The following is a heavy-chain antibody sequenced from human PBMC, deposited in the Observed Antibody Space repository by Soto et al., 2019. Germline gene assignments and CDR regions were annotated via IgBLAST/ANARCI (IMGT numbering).Heavy chain of an antibody. V-gene: IGHV1-18*01. CDR3: ARVHIVVVPAARNVFDY. Sequence: ASVKVSCKASGYTFTSYCISWVRQAPGQGLEWMGWISAYNGNTNYAQKLQGRVTMTTDTSTSTAYMELRSLRSDDTAVYYCARVHIVVVPAARNVFDYWGQGTLVTVSS. D-gene: IGHD2-2*01. J-gene: IGHJ4*02. CDR1: GYTFTSYC. CDR2: ISAYNGNT.